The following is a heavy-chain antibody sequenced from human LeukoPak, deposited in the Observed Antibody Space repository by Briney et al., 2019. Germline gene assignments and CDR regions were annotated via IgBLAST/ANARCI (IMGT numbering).Heavy chain of an antibody. J-gene: IGHJ4*02. CDR1: GFIFSSYE. CDR2: ISSSGTTI. Sequence: GGSLRLSCAASGFIFSSYEMNWVRQAPRKGLEWVSCISSSGTTIYYADSVKGRFTISRDNSKNTLYLQMNSLRAEDTAVYYCAKVLYSSGCFDYWGQGTLVTVSS. CDR3: AKVLYSSGCFDY. D-gene: IGHD6-19*01. V-gene: IGHV3-23*01.